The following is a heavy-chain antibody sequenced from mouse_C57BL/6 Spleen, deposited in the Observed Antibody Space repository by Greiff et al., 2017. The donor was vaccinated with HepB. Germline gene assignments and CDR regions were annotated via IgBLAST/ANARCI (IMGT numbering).Heavy chain of an antibody. CDR2: INPGSGGT. CDR1: GYAFTNYL. V-gene: IGHV1-54*01. J-gene: IGHJ3*01. D-gene: IGHD1-1*01. CDR3: AILPEGFAY. Sequence: QVQLQQSGAELVRPGTSVKVSCKASGYAFTNYLIEWVKQRPGQGLEWIGVINPGSGGTSYNQKFKGKATLTVNKSSSTAYMELRSLTSEDSAVYYCAILPEGFAYWGQGTLVTVSA.